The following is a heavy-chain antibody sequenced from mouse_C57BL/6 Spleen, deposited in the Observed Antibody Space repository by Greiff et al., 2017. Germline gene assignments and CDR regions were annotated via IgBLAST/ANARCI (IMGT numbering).Heavy chain of an antibody. CDR2: IYPGTGGT. Sequence: QVQLQQPGAELVKPGASVKLSCKASGYTFTGYWMHWVKQTPGQGLEWIGDIYPGTGGTTYNQKFKGKAILTVDTSSSTAYMQLNSLTSEDSAVYYCTRSDYDGARDYWGQGTTVTVSS. CDR3: TRSDYDGARDY. CDR1: GYTFTGYW. D-gene: IGHD2-4*01. V-gene: IGHV1-55*01. J-gene: IGHJ4*01.